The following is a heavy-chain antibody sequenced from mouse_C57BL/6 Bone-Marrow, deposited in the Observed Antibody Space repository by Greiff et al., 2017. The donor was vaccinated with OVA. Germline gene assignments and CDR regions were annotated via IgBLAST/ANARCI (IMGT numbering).Heavy chain of an antibody. CDR3: AKGNWDVLYYFDY. CDR1: GYAFSSYW. J-gene: IGHJ2*01. D-gene: IGHD4-1*01. Sequence: LVESGAELVKPGASVKISCKASGYAFSSYWMNWVKQRPGKGLEWIGQIYPGDGDTNYNGKFKGKATLTADKSSSTAYMQRSSLTSEDSAVYFCAKGNWDVLYYFDYWGQGTTLTVSS. CDR2: IYPGDGDT. V-gene: IGHV1-80*01.